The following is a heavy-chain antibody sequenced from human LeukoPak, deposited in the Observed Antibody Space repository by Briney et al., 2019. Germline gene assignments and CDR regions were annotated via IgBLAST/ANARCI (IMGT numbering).Heavy chain of an antibody. V-gene: IGHV1-69*05. CDR3: ARSYSSLSGRAFDI. J-gene: IGHJ3*02. CDR1: GGTFSSYA. CDR2: IIPIFGTA. Sequence: ASVKVSCKASGGTFSSYAIYWVRQAPGQGFEWMGGIIPIFGTANYAQRFQGRVTITTDESTSTAYMELSSLRSEDTAVYYCARSYSSLSGRAFDIWGQGTMVTVSS. D-gene: IGHD6-6*01.